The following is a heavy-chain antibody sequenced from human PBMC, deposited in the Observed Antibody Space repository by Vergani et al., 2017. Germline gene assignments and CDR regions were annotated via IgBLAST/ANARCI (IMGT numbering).Heavy chain of an antibody. D-gene: IGHD6-19*01. J-gene: IGHJ4*02. Sequence: QVQLVESGGGVVQPGRSLRLSCAASGFTFSSYGMHWVRQAPGKGLEWVAVIWYDGSNKYYADSVKGRFTISRDNSKNTLYLQMNSLRAEDTAVYYCARDLIAVAALVYWGQGTLVTVSS. V-gene: IGHV3-33*01. CDR2: IWYDGSNK. CDR3: ARDLIAVAALVY. CDR1: GFTFSSYG.